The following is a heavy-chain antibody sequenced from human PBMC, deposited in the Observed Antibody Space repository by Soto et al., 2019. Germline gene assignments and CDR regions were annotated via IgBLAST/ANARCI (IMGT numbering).Heavy chain of an antibody. CDR3: ARDHKVDTAMGGYYYGMDV. CDR1: GFTFSSYS. V-gene: IGHV3-21*01. Sequence: GSLRLSCAASGFTFSSYSMNWVRQAPGKGLEWVSSISSSSSYIYYADSVKGRFTISRDNAKNSLYLQMNSLRAEDTAVYYCARDHKVDTAMGGYYYGMDVWGQGTTVTVSS. D-gene: IGHD5-18*01. J-gene: IGHJ6*02. CDR2: ISSSSSYI.